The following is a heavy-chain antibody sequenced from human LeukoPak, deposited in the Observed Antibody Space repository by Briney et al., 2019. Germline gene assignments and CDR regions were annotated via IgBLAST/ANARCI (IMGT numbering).Heavy chain of an antibody. V-gene: IGHV3-7*01. CDR1: GFTFSDYW. CDR3: ARRGGSSSRRSPIDY. D-gene: IGHD6-6*01. CDR2: IKQDGSQR. J-gene: IGHJ4*02. Sequence: PGGSLRLSCTASGFTFSDYWMTWVRQAPGEGPEWVANIKQDGSQRYYVDSVRGRFTISRDNAENSLFLQMNGLRAEDTAVYYCARRGGSSSRRSPIDYWGQGTLVTVSS.